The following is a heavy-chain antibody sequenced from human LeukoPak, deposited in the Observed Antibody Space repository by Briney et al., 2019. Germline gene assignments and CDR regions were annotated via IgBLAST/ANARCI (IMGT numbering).Heavy chain of an antibody. J-gene: IGHJ6*03. V-gene: IGHV3-23*01. CDR2: ISGSGGST. CDR1: GFTFTSYA. CDR3: AKRTYHYFMDV. Sequence: PGGSLRLSCAASGFTFTSYAMSWVRQAPGKGLEWVSDISGSGGSTYYADSGKGRFTISRDNSKNTLYLQMNSLRAEDTGVYYCAKRTYHYFMDVWGKGTTVTVSS.